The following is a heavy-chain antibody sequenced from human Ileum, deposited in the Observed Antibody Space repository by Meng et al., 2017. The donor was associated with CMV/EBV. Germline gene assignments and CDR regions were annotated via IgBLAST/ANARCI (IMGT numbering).Heavy chain of an antibody. V-gene: IGHV4-4*02. D-gene: IGHD7-27*01. Sequence: VQLLEAGPWLFEPSGTLLLTCAVSGSSISSCYWGSCGRQPAGEVLEWFRENRHGRGTDYDQSLKGRVTISVDKSSNKHYLRLTSLRVADTAMYYCATTGAYRVDPWGQGTLVTVSS. CDR2: NRHGRGT. CDR1: GSSISSCYW. CDR3: ATTGAYRVDP. J-gene: IGHJ5*02.